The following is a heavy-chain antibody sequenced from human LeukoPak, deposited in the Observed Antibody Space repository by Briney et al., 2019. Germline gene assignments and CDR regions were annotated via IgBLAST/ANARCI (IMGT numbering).Heavy chain of an antibody. CDR2: IGSSGSPT. D-gene: IGHD3-22*01. CDR3: ARRPYSDTSGRLSDV. J-gene: IGHJ6*02. Sequence: GGSLRLSCAASGFAFSSYNMNWVRQAPGKGLEWISYIGSSGSPTHYADSVRGRFTISRDNAKNSLYLLMNSLRDDDTALYYCARRPYSDTSGRLSDVWGQGTTVTVSS. V-gene: IGHV3-48*02. CDR1: GFAFSSYN.